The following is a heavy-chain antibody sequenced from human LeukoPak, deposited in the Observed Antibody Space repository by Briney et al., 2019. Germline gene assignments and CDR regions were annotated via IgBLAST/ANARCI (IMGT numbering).Heavy chain of an antibody. CDR1: GFTFSSYS. J-gene: IGHJ6*04. CDR2: ISSSSSYI. D-gene: IGHD3-10*01. V-gene: IGHV3-21*01. Sequence: GGSLRLSCAASGFTFSSYSMNWVRQAPGKGLEWVSSISSSSSYIYYADSVKGRFTISRDNAKNSLYLQMSSLRAEDTAVYCCARDGYYGSGSYSYYYGMDVWGKGTTVTVSS. CDR3: ARDGYYGSGSYSYYYGMDV.